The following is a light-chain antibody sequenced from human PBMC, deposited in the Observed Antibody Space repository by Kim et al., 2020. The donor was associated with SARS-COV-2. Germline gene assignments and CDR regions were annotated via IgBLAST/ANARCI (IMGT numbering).Light chain of an antibody. CDR3: SSYAGSLTLV. Sequence: GQSIPLTCTGTSVDIGRYNLIAWYQQHPGKAPKLMIHDVSRRPSGVSNRFSGSKSGNTASLTISGLQAEDEADYYCSSYAGSLTLVFGGGTELTVL. V-gene: IGLV2-23*02. CDR2: DVS. CDR1: SVDIGRYNL. J-gene: IGLJ2*01.